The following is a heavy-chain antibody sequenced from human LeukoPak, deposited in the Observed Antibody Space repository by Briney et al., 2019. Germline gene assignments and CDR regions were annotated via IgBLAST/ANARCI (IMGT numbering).Heavy chain of an antibody. CDR3: GRGGPRERTDGYNPFDY. J-gene: IGHJ4*02. Sequence: PGGSLRLSCAASGFTFSTYSMNWVRQAPGKGLEWVSSITGNSDFMSYADSVKGRFTISRDNAKNSLYLQMNSLRVEDTAVYYCGRGGPRERTDGYNPFDYWGQGTLVTVSS. CDR1: GFTFSTYS. CDR2: ITGNSDFM. D-gene: IGHD5-24*01. V-gene: IGHV3-21*01.